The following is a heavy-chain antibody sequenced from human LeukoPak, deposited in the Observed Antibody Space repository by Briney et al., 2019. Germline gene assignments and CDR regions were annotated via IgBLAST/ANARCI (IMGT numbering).Heavy chain of an antibody. J-gene: IGHJ4*02. V-gene: IGHV3-23*01. CDR2: IGGSGDNI. CDR3: ATYQQSGKDDY. Sequence: GGSLRLSCATSGFSFSSYAMTWVRQAPGKGLEWVSVIGGSGDNIHFADSVKGRFTISRDNPKSTVYLQMNGLRAEDTAVYYCATYQQSGKDDYWGQGTLVTVSS. D-gene: IGHD1-26*01. CDR1: GFSFSSYA.